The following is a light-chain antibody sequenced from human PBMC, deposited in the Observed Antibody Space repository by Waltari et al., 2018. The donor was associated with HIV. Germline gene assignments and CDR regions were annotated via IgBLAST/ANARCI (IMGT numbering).Light chain of an antibody. CDR3: QQSFNNPRA. J-gene: IGKJ1*01. CDR2: TTS. V-gene: IGKV1-39*01. Sequence: DIQMTQSPSSLSASVGDRVTISCRASQSINTYLNWYQQKPGEAPKLLIYTTSTLQSGVPSRFSGSGSWTDFTLTISSLQPEDFATYYCQQSFNNPRAFGQGTKVEI. CDR1: QSINTY.